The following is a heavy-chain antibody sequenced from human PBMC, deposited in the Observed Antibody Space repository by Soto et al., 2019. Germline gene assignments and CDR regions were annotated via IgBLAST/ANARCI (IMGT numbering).Heavy chain of an antibody. D-gene: IGHD6-13*01. J-gene: IGHJ4*02. CDR3: ARGNNSWYPDLDY. CDR2: VYYSGST. Sequence: PSETLSLTCSVSGGSISNYFWSWVRQPPGKGLEWIGYVYYSGSTNYNPSLKSRLTMSIDTSKNQFSLNLNSVTAADTAMYYCARGNNSWYPDLDYWGQGTLVTVSS. V-gene: IGHV4-59*08. CDR1: GGSISNYF.